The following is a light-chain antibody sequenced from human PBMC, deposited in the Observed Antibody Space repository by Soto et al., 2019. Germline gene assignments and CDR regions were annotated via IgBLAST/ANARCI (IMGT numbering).Light chain of an antibody. CDR1: SSGVGAYNY. V-gene: IGLV2-14*01. J-gene: IGLJ1*01. CDR3: SSYTSTGTRV. CDR2: EVS. Sequence: QSVLTQPASVSGSPGQSITISCTGTSSGVGAYNYVAWYQQYPGKAPKLMIYEVSNRPSGVSNRFSGSKSGNTAFLTISGLQAEDEADYYCSSYTSTGTRVFGTGTKVTVL.